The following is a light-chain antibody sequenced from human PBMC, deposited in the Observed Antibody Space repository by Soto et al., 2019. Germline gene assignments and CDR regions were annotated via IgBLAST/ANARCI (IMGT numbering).Light chain of an antibody. V-gene: IGLV1-47*01. CDR2: RND. Sequence: QSVLTQPPSVSATPGQRVTIACSGGRSNIGSNHVYWYQHLPGTAPKLVIFRNDQRPSGVPDRFSGSKSGTSASLAISGLRSDDEAEYYCATWDDSLRALYFGGGTKVTVL. CDR3: ATWDDSLRALY. CDR1: RSNIGSNH. J-gene: IGLJ2*01.